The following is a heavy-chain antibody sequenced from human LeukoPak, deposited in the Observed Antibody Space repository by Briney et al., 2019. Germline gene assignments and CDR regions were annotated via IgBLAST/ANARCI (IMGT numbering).Heavy chain of an antibody. Sequence: PGGSLRLSCSASGFTFSSYAMHWIRQPPGKGLEWIGEINHSGSTNYNPSLKSRVTISVDTSKNQFSLKLSSVTAADTAVYYCARGRWNDDYYYYGMDVWGQGTTVTVSS. CDR2: INHSGST. V-gene: IGHV4-34*01. CDR3: ARGRWNDDYYYYGMDV. J-gene: IGHJ6*02. D-gene: IGHD1-1*01. CDR1: GFTFSSYA.